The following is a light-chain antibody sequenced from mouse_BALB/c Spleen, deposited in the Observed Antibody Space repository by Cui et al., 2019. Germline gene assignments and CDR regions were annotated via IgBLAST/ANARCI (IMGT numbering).Light chain of an antibody. Sequence: AVVNQETGLTTSPGETVTLTCRSSTGAVTTSNYANWVQEKPDHLFTGLIGGTNNRPPGVPARFSGSLIGDKAALTITGAQTEDEAIYFCALWYSNHWVFGGGTKLTVL. CDR3: ALWYSNHWV. V-gene: IGLV1*01. CDR1: TGAVTTSNY. CDR2: GTN. J-gene: IGLJ1*01.